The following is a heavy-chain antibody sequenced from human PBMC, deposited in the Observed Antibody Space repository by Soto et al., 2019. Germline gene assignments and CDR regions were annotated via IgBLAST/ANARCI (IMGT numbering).Heavy chain of an antibody. V-gene: IGHV1-46*04. J-gene: IGHJ6*02. CDR3: ARGGIAARPRYYYYGMDV. CDR1: GYTFTSYY. CDR2: INPSGGST. D-gene: IGHD6-6*01. Sequence: QVQLVQSGAEVKKPGASVKVSCKASGYTFTSYYMHWVRQAPGQGLEWMGIINPSGGSTSYAQKLQGRVTMTRDTSTSTVYMELSSLRSEDTAVYYCARGGIAARPRYYYYGMDVWGQGTTVTVSS.